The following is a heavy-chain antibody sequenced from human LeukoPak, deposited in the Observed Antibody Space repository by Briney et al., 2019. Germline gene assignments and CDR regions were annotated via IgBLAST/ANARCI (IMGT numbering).Heavy chain of an antibody. J-gene: IGHJ4*02. CDR3: ARGNYDYIWGSYRYTGLRY. CDR2: MNPNSGNT. CDR1: GYTFTSYD. D-gene: IGHD3-16*02. Sequence: ASVKVSCKASGYTFTSYDINWVRQATGQGLEWMGWMNPNSGNTGYAQKFQGRVTMTRSTSISTAYMELSSLRSEDTAVYYCARGNYDYIWGSYRYTGLRYWGQGTLVTVSS. V-gene: IGHV1-8*01.